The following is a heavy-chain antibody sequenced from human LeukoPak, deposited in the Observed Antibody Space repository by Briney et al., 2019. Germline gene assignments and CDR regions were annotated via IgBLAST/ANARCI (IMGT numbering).Heavy chain of an antibody. CDR1: GFTFSSYW. J-gene: IGHJ4*02. V-gene: IGHV3-7*01. Sequence: GGSLRLSCEASGFTFSSYWMSWVRQAPGKGLEWVGNVKQDGSEKYYVDSVKGRFTISRENARNSLDLQMNGLRAEDTAVYYCTSQRSTGVHDYWGQGTLVTVSS. CDR3: TSQRSTGVHDY. D-gene: IGHD3-10*01. CDR2: VKQDGSEK.